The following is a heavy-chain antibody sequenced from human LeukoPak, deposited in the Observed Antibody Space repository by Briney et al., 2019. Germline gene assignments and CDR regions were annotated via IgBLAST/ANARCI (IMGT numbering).Heavy chain of an antibody. D-gene: IGHD2-2*01. V-gene: IGHV1-18*01. CDR1: GYTFISYG. J-gene: IGHJ6*02. CDR3: AREVVVPAASAPYYYYGMGV. Sequence: ASVKVSCKASGYTFISYGISWVRQAPGQGLEWMGWISGYNGNTNYAQNLQGRVTMTTDTSTSTAYMELRSLRSDDTAVYYCAREVVVPAASAPYYYYGMGVWGQGTTVTVSS. CDR2: ISGYNGNT.